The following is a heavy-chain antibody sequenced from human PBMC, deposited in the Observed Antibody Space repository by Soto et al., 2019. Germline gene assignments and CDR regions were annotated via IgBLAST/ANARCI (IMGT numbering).Heavy chain of an antibody. J-gene: IGHJ4*02. CDR2: IWYDGSNK. Sequence: GGSLRLSCAASGFTFSSYGMHWVRQAPGKGLEWVAVIWYDGSNKYYADSVKGRFTISRDNSKNTLYLQMNSLRAEDTAVYYCARDVGPVGYYFDYWGQGTLVTVSS. CDR3: ARDVGPVGYYFDY. CDR1: GFTFSSYG. D-gene: IGHD1-26*01. V-gene: IGHV3-33*01.